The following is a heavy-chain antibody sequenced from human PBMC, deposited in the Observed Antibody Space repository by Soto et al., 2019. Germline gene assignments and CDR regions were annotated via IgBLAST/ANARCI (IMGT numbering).Heavy chain of an antibody. CDR2: IIPIFGTA. CDR1: GGTFSSYA. Sequence: ASVKVSCKASGGTFSSYAISWVRQAPGQGLEWMGGIIPIFGTANYAQKFQGRVTITADKSTSTAYMELSSLRSEDTAVYYCARDLPSGDSSGPKSPTEYSYYYYGMDVWGPGTTVTVSS. J-gene: IGHJ6*02. V-gene: IGHV1-69*06. CDR3: ARDLPSGDSSGPKSPTEYSYYYYGMDV. D-gene: IGHD3-22*01.